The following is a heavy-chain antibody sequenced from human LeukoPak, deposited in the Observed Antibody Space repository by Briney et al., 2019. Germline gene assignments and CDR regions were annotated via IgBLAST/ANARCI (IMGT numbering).Heavy chain of an antibody. V-gene: IGHV4-34*01. CDR2: INHSGYT. D-gene: IGHD2/OR15-2a*01. J-gene: IGHJ6*02. Sequence: SGTLSLTCAVSGGSFGDFYWSWIRQPPGKGLEWIGEINHSGYTNYYPSLKSRVTISVDTSKNQFSLRLSSATAADTAVYYCARNDYFGINNGMDVWGQGTTVTVS. CDR3: ARNDYFGINNGMDV. CDR1: GGSFGDFY.